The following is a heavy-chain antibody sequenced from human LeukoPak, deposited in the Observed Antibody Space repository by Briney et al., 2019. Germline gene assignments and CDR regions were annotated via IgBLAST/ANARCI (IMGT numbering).Heavy chain of an antibody. CDR2: IYPGDSDT. CDR3: ARHGTWIQLWSTPDY. D-gene: IGHD5-18*01. CDR1: GYSFTSYW. J-gene: IGHJ4*02. V-gene: IGHV5-51*01. Sequence: GESLKISCKGSGYSFTSYWIGWVRQMPGKGLEWMGIIYPGDSDTRYSPSFQGQVTISADKSISTAYLQWSSLRASDTAMYYCARHGTWIQLWSTPDYWGQGTLVTVSS.